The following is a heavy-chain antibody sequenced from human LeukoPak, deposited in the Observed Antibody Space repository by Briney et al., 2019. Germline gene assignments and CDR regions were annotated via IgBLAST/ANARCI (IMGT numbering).Heavy chain of an antibody. V-gene: IGHV1-69*04. Sequence: SVKVSCKASGGTFSSYAISWVRQAPGQGLEWMGRIIPTFGIANYAQKFQGRVTITADKSTSTAYMELSSLRSEDTAVYYCARTDSGNNWFDPWGQGTLVTVSS. CDR2: IIPTFGIA. D-gene: IGHD1-26*01. J-gene: IGHJ5*02. CDR1: GGTFSSYA. CDR3: ARTDSGNNWFDP.